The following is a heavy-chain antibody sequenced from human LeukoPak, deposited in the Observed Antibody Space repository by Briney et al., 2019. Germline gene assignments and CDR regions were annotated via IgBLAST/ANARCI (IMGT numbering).Heavy chain of an antibody. CDR3: ARDHSRGWYSAWSINWFDP. V-gene: IGHV4-39*07. J-gene: IGHJ5*02. Sequence: SETLSLTCTVSGGSISSSSYYWGWIRQPPGKGLEWIGSIYYSGSTYYNPSLKSRVTISVDTSKNQFSLKLSSVTAADTAVYYCARDHSRGWYSAWSINWFDPWGQGTLVTVSS. D-gene: IGHD6-19*01. CDR1: GGSISSSSYY. CDR2: IYYSGST.